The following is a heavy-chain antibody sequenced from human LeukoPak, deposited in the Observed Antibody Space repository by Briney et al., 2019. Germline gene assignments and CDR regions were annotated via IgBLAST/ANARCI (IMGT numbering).Heavy chain of an antibody. CDR3: ARGRY. CDR2: FYYSGGT. Sequence: SETLSLTCTVSGGSISSFYWTWIRQPPGKGLEWIGYFYYSGGTNYNPSLKSRVTISVDTSKNQFSLKLSSVTAADTAVYYCARGRYWGQGTLVTVSS. V-gene: IGHV4-59*12. J-gene: IGHJ4*02. CDR1: GGSISSFY.